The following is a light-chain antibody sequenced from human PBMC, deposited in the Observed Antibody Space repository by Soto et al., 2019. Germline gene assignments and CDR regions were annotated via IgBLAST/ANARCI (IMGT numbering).Light chain of an antibody. V-gene: IGLV2-14*01. CDR3: SSYATSSTVV. J-gene: IGLJ2*01. Sequence: QSALTQPASVSGSPGQSITVSCTGTSSDIGGHNYVSWYQQHPGKVPKLIIYEVSNRPSGVSNRFSGSKSGNTASLTVSGLQAEDEVDYYCSSYATSSTVVFGGGTKLTVL. CDR2: EVS. CDR1: SSDIGGHNY.